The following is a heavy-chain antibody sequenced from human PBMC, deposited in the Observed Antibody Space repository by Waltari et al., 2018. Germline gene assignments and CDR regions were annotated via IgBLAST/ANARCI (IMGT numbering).Heavy chain of an antibody. D-gene: IGHD4-17*01. CDR1: GFDVSSSY. J-gene: IGHJ4*02. CDR3: AKDRSYGHSLAN. CDR2: IHSGGNT. Sequence: EVQLVEYGGGLLQRGGSLGLYCAGSGFDVSSSYTNWVRQATGKGLEWVSGIHSGGNTYYADTVKGRFTISRDNSKNTLYLQMNSLRAEDTAVYYCAKDRSYGHSLANWGQGTLVTVSS. V-gene: IGHV3-53*01.